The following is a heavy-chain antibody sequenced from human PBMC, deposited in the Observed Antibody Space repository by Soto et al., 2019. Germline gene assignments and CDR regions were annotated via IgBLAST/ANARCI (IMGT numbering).Heavy chain of an antibody. D-gene: IGHD6-13*01. CDR1: GFTFSSYS. CDR2: ISSSSTI. V-gene: IGHV3-48*02. Sequence: GGSLRLSCAASGFTFSSYSMNWVRQAPGKGLEWVSYISSSSTIYYADSVKGRFTISRDNAKNSLYLQMNSLRDEDTAVYYCARDQPAYSSSWYPPYFDYWGQGTLVTVSS. CDR3: ARDQPAYSSSWYPPYFDY. J-gene: IGHJ4*02.